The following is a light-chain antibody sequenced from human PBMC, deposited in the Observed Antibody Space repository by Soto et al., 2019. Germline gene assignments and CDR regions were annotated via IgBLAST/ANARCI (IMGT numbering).Light chain of an antibody. CDR1: SSDVGGYNY. Sequence: QSALTQPASVSGSPGQSITISCTGTSSDVGGYNYVSWYQQHPGKAPKLMIYDVSNRPSGVSIRFSGSKSGNTASLTISGLQAEDEADYYCSSYTSNSTLYVFGTGTKLTVL. CDR2: DVS. J-gene: IGLJ1*01. CDR3: SSYTSNSTLYV. V-gene: IGLV2-14*01.